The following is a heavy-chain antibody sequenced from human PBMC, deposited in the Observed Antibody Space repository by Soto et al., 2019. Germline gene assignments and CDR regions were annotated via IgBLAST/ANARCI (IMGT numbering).Heavy chain of an antibody. V-gene: IGHV4-34*01. CDR3: ATRTVTTSPPRY. J-gene: IGHJ4*02. CDR2: INHSGST. Sequence: SETLSLTCAVYGGSFSCYYWSWIRQPPGKGLEWIGEINHSGSTNYNPSLKSRVTISVDTSKNQFSLKLSSVTAADTAVYYCATRTVTTSPPRYWGQGTLVTVSS. D-gene: IGHD4-17*01. CDR1: GGSFSCYY.